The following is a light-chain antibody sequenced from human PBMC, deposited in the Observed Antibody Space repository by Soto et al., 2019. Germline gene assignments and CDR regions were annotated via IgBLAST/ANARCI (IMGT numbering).Light chain of an antibody. Sequence: EVVMTQSPGTLSLSPGERATLSCRASQSVSSSNLAWYQQKPGQPPRLLISYASTRATGIPARFSGSGSASEFTLTISSLQSEDFAVYYCQQYNEWPQITFGQGTRLEI. CDR2: YAS. CDR3: QQYNEWPQIT. J-gene: IGKJ5*01. CDR1: QSVSSSN. V-gene: IGKV3D-15*01.